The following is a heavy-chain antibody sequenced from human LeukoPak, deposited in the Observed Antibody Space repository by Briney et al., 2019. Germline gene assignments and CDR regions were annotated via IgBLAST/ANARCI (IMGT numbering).Heavy chain of an antibody. J-gene: IGHJ5*02. CDR1: GYTFTSYY. CDR3: ARDGSIAVADYNWFDP. CDR2: INPNSGGT. Sequence: ASVKVSCKASGYTFTSYYMHWVRQAPGQGLEWMGWINPNSGGTNYAQKFQGRVTMTRDTSISTAYMELSRLRSDDTAVYYCARDGSIAVADYNWFDPWGQGTLVTVSS. D-gene: IGHD6-19*01. V-gene: IGHV1-2*02.